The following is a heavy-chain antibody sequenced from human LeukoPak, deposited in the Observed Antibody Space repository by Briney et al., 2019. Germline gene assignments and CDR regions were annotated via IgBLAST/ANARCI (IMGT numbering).Heavy chain of an antibody. Sequence: ASVKVSCKASGYTFTSYGISWVRQAPGQGLEWMGWISAYNGNTNYAQKLQGRVTMTTDTSTSTAYMELRSLRSDDTAVYYCARGRARVYDSSGYPDYWGQGTLATVSS. V-gene: IGHV1-18*01. CDR2: ISAYNGNT. D-gene: IGHD3-22*01. CDR1: GYTFTSYG. J-gene: IGHJ4*02. CDR3: ARGRARVYDSSGYPDY.